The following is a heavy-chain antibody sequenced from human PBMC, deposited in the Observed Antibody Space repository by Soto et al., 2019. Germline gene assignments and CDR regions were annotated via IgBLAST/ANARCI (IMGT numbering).Heavy chain of an antibody. CDR1: GYTFISYT. CDR2: SNAGNGNT. V-gene: IGHV1-3*01. D-gene: IGHD5-18*01. Sequence: QVQLVQSGAEVKKPGASVKVSCKASGYTFISYTMHWVRQAPGQRLEWMGWSNAGNGNTKYSQKFQGRVTIARDTSASSVYMELSSLTSEDATVYYCARDGYSYGYTGSGAFDIWGQGTMVTVSS. J-gene: IGHJ3*02. CDR3: ARDGYSYGYTGSGAFDI.